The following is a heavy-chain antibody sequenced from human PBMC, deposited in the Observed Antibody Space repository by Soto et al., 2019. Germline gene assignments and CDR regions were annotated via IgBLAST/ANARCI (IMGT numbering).Heavy chain of an antibody. CDR1: GGSISTYY. Sequence: QVQLQESGPGLVKPSETLSLNCTVSGGSISTYYWSWIRQHPGKGLEWIGYIYYSGSTNYNPSLKSRVTISVDSSKNQFSLRLNSVTAADTAFYYCVRGRAQLRRGAFDMWGQGTMVTVSS. V-gene: IGHV4-59*01. D-gene: IGHD2-2*01. CDR2: IYYSGST. CDR3: VRGRAQLRRGAFDM. J-gene: IGHJ3*02.